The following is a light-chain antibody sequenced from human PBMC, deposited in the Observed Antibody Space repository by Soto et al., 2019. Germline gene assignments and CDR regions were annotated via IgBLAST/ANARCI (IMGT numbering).Light chain of an antibody. CDR3: QQYQSLPFT. CDR1: QDISDY. CDR2: DAS. V-gene: IGKV1-33*01. Sequence: DIQMTQSPSSLSASVGERVTITCQASQDISDYLNWYHQKPGKAPKFLIYDASYLETGVPSRFSGSGSGTDFTFPISSLQPEDIGTYYCQQYQSLPFTFGPGTTGDIK. J-gene: IGKJ3*01.